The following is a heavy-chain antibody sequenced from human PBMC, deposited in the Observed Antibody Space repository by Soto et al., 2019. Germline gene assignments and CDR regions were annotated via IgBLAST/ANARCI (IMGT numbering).Heavy chain of an antibody. D-gene: IGHD2-15*01. J-gene: IGHJ6*03. Sequence: QVQLVQSGAEVKKPGASVKISCEASGYIFTTYIVHWVRQSPGQRLEWMGWINAGNGDTRYSQNFQGRVTFSRDTSASTAYMDLSSLRSEDSAVYYCARDKPNSAGYSTDVWGKGTTVTVSS. CDR1: GYIFTTYI. CDR3: ARDKPNSAGYSTDV. CDR2: INAGNGDT. V-gene: IGHV1-3*01.